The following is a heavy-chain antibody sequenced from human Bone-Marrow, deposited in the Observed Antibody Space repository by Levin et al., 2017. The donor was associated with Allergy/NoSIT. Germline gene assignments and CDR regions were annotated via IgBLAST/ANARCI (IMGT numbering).Heavy chain of an antibody. CDR2: INQDGSEK. J-gene: IGHJ4*02. Sequence: PGGSLRLSCEASGFTFISYWMTWVRQAPGKGLEWVVNINQDGSEKYYVDSVKGRFTISRDNTKNSLYLQMDSLRADDRAVYYCARGWATIDDWGQGTRVSVSP. CDR3: ARGWATIDD. D-gene: IGHD5-12*01. V-gene: IGHV3-7*04. CDR1: GFTFISYW.